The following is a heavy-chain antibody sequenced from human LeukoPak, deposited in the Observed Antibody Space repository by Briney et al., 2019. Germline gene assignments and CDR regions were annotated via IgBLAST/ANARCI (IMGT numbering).Heavy chain of an antibody. D-gene: IGHD1-26*01. CDR2: INPNSGGT. J-gene: IGHJ4*02. CDR3: ARDTNTIVGATRTLRY. CDR1: GYTFTGYY. V-gene: IGHV1-2*02. Sequence: ASVKVSCKASGYTFTGYYMHWVRQAPGQGLEWMGWINPNSGGTNYAQKFQGRVTMTRDTSISTAYMELSRLRSDNTAVYYCARDTNTIVGATRTLRYWGQGTLVTVSS.